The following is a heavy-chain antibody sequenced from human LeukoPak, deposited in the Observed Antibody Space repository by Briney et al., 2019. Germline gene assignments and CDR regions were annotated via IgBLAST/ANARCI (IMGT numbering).Heavy chain of an antibody. D-gene: IGHD6-6*01. Sequence: GGSLRLSCATSGFTFSDYAMHWVRQAPGKGLEWVSYISSSSTIYYADSVKGRFTISRDNAKNSLYLQMNSLRAEDTAVYYCARAYGSSSPFDYWGQGTLVTVSS. CDR1: GFTFSDYA. CDR2: ISSSSTI. J-gene: IGHJ4*02. V-gene: IGHV3-69-1*01. CDR3: ARAYGSSSPFDY.